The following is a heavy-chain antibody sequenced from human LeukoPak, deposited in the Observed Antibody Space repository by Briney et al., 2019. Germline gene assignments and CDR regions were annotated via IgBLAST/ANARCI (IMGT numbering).Heavy chain of an antibody. Sequence: GGFLRLSCAASGFTFSDYYMSWIRQAPGKGLEWVSYISSSGDTIYYADSVKGRFTISRDNAKNSLYLQMNSLRAEDTAVYYCAKDRGGDSNYYFDYWGQGTLVTVSS. CDR2: ISSSGDTI. CDR3: AKDRGGDSNYYFDY. D-gene: IGHD4-11*01. CDR1: GFTFSDYY. J-gene: IGHJ4*02. V-gene: IGHV3-11*01.